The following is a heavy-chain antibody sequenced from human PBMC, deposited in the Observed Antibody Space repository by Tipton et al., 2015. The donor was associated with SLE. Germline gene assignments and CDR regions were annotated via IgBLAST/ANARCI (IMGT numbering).Heavy chain of an antibody. V-gene: IGHV3-23*01. Sequence: AVSGFTFSSYAMTWVRQAPGKGLEWVSTIFGSGGSTYYADSVKGHFTVSRDNSKNTLYLQMNSLRAEDTAVYYCAKDRGGTLDTNAFDIWGQGTMVTVSS. CDR3: AKDRGGTLDTNAFDI. D-gene: IGHD3-10*01. CDR2: IFGSGGST. J-gene: IGHJ3*02. CDR1: GFTFSSYA.